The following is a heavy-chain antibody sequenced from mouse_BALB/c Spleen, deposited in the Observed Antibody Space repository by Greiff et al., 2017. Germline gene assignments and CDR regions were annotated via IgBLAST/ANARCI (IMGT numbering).Heavy chain of an antibody. Sequence: QVQLKESGAELAKPGASVKMSCKASGYTFTSYWMHWVKQRPGQGLEWIGYINPSTGYTEYNQKFKDKATLTADKSSSTAYMQLSSLTSEDSAVYYCARAHVFAYWGQGTLVTVSA. V-gene: IGHV1-7*01. J-gene: IGHJ3*01. CDR1: GYTFTSYW. CDR2: INPSTGYT. CDR3: ARAHVFAY. D-gene: IGHD1-3*01.